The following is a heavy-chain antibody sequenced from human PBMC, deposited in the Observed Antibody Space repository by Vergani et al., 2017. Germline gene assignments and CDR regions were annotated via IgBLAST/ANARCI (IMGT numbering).Heavy chain of an antibody. Sequence: EVQLVQSGAEVKKPGESLNISCQGSGYSITNYWIAWVRQRPGKGLEWMGIIYAGDSDVRYSPSFQGQVTMSVDKSLSTAYLQWSSLKASDTATYYCAKSHDFSSLDSANNWFDPWGQGTQVTVSS. CDR3: AKSHDFSSLDSANNWFDP. D-gene: IGHD3-3*01. J-gene: IGHJ5*02. CDR1: GYSITNYW. CDR2: IYAGDSDV. V-gene: IGHV5-51*03.